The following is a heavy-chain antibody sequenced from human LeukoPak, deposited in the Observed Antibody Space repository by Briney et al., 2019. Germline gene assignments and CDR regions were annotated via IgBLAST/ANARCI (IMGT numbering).Heavy chain of an antibody. D-gene: IGHD3-10*01. CDR3: ATEIFGSGSCPDF. Sequence: PGGSLRLSCAASGFSFDTYAMHWVRQAPGQGLEWVAPIWHDGSHKFYSNSVRGQFTNSRDNSKSTFYLQMNNLRPDDTAVYSSATEIFGSGSCPDFWGQGTPVTVSS. CDR2: IWHDGSHK. CDR1: GFSFDTYA. V-gene: IGHV3-33*01. J-gene: IGHJ4*02.